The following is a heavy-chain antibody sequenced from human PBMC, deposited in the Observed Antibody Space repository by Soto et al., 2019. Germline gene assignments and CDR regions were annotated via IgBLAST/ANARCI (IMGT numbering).Heavy chain of an antibody. CDR2: ISAYNGNT. CDR3: ARGIWTMARGAYYFDH. CDR1: GYIFTSYG. Sequence: ASVKVSCKASGYIFTSYGISWVRQAPGQGLEWMGWISAYNGNTNYAQKLQGRVTMTTDTSTSTAYMELRSLRSEDAAVYYCARGIWTMARGAYYFDHWGQGTLVTVSS. D-gene: IGHD3-10*01. V-gene: IGHV1-18*01. J-gene: IGHJ4*02.